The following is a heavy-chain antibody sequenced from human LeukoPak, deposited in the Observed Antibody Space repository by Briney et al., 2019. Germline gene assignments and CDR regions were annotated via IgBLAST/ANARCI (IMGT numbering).Heavy chain of an antibody. CDR3: ARDPHGGGLGDGFDI. CDR1: GGSVTSSRSY. CDR2: IYYTGST. J-gene: IGHJ3*02. V-gene: IGHV4-30-4*08. D-gene: IGHD3-16*01. Sequence: SETLSLTCTVSGGSVTSSRSYWGWIRQPPGKGLEWIGYIYYTGSTYYNPSLKSRVTISVDTSKNQFSLKLSSVTAADTAVYYCARDPHGGGLGDGFDIWGQGTMVTVSS.